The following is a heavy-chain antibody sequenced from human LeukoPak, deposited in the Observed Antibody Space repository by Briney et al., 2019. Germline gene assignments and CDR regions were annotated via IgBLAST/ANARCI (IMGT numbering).Heavy chain of an antibody. D-gene: IGHD3/OR15-3a*01. CDR1: GASISSHY. V-gene: IGHV4-59*11. CDR3: ARVLAIFGLDTTDFYMDV. CDR2: TSGSI. Sequence: SETLSLTCAVSGASISSHYWSWIRQPPGKGLEWIGYTSGSISDNPSLKSRVAVSVDPSQNRVSLSLTSVTAADMAVYYCARVLAIFGLDTTDFYMDVWGKGTTVTVSS. J-gene: IGHJ6*03.